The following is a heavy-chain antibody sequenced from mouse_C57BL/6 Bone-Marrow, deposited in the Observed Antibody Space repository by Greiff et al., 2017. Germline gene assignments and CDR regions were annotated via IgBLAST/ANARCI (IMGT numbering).Heavy chain of an antibody. CDR2: IGPGSGST. CDR1: GYTFTDYY. J-gene: IGHJ3*01. D-gene: IGHD2-4*01. V-gene: IGHV1-77*01. CDR3: GYYDYEGRGFAY. Sequence: QVHVKQSGAELVKPGASVKISCKASGYTFTDYYINWVKQRPGQGLEWIGKIGPGSGSTYYNEKFKGKATLTADKSSSTAYMQLSSLTSEDCAVYFCGYYDYEGRGFAYWGQGTLVTVSA.